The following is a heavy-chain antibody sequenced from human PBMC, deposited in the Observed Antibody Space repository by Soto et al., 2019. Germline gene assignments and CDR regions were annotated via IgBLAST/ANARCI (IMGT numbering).Heavy chain of an antibody. Sequence: ASVKVSCKASGYTFTSYYMHWVRQAPGQGLEWMGIINPSGGSTSYAQKFQGRVAMTRDTSTSTVYMELSSLRSEDTAVYYCARGPSTWSGYQDSYGMDVWGQGTTVTVSS. CDR1: GYTFTSYY. J-gene: IGHJ6*02. CDR3: ARGPSTWSGYQDSYGMDV. CDR2: INPSGGST. D-gene: IGHD3-3*01. V-gene: IGHV1-46*01.